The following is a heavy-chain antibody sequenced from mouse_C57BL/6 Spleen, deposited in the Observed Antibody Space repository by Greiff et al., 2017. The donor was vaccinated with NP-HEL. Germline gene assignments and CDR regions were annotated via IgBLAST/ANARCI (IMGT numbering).Heavy chain of an antibody. CDR3: ARDPPRITTVAATGYFDV. CDR1: GFTFSSYA. Sequence: EVMLVESGGGLVKPGGSLKLSCAASGFTFSSYAMSWVRQTPEKRLEWVATISDGGSYTYYPDNVKGRFTISRDNAKNNLYLQMSHLKSEDTAMYYCARDPPRITTVAATGYFDVWGTGTTVTVSS. D-gene: IGHD1-1*01. J-gene: IGHJ1*03. CDR2: ISDGGSYT. V-gene: IGHV5-4*01.